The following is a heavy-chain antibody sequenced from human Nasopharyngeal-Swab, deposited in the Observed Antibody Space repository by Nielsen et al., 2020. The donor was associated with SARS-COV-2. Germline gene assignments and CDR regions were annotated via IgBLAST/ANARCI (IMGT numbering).Heavy chain of an antibody. CDR1: GGSISSYY. Sequence: SETLSLTCTVSGGSISSYYWSWIRQPPGKGLEWIGYMYYSGSTKYNPSLKSRVTISVDRSKKQFSLRLSSVTAADTAVYYCARRYFDSLYGMDVWGQVTTVTVSS. CDR3: ARRYFDSLYGMDV. V-gene: IGHV4-59*01. CDR2: MYYSGST. D-gene: IGHD3-9*01. J-gene: IGHJ6*02.